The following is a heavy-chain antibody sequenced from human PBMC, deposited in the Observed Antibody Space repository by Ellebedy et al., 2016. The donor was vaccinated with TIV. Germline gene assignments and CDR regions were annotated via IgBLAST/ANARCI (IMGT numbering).Heavy chain of an antibody. V-gene: IGHV4-34*01. CDR3: ARGQVRWAVAGARRVNWFDP. J-gene: IGHJ5*02. Sequence: SETLSLXCAVYGGSFSGYYWSWIRQPPGKGLEWIGEINHSGSTNYNPSLKSRVTISVDTSKNQFSLKLSSVTAADTAVYYCARGQVRWAVAGARRVNWFDPWGQGTLVTVSS. CDR2: INHSGST. D-gene: IGHD6-19*01. CDR1: GGSFSGYY.